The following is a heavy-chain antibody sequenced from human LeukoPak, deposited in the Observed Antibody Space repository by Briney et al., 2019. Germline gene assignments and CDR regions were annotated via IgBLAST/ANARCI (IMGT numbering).Heavy chain of an antibody. Sequence: GGSLRLSCAASGFTFSSYWMHWVRQAPGKGLVWVSHINSDESTTNYADSVRGRFTISRDNAKNTLYLQMNSLTAEDTAVYYCVRGMRDYYGLDYWGQGTLVTVSS. J-gene: IGHJ4*02. D-gene: IGHD3-10*01. CDR3: VRGMRDYYGLDY. CDR2: INSDESTT. CDR1: GFTFSSYW. V-gene: IGHV3-74*01.